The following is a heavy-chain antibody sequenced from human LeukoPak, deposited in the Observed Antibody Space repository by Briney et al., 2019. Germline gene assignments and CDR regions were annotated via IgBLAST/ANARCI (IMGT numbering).Heavy chain of an antibody. CDR3: ARGGEVIAAGNWFDP. CDR1: GGSFSGYY. Sequence: PSETLSLTCAVYGGSFSGYYWSWLRQPPGKGLEWIGEINHSGSTNYNPSLKSRVTISVDTSKNQFSLKLSSVTAADTAVYYCARGGEVIAAGNWFDPWGQGTLVTVPS. CDR2: INHSGST. V-gene: IGHV4-34*01. J-gene: IGHJ5*02. D-gene: IGHD6-13*01.